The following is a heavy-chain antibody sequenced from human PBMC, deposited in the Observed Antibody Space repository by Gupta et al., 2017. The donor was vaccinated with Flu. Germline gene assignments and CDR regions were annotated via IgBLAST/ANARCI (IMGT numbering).Heavy chain of an antibody. Sequence: QVQLVESGGGVVQPGRSLRLSCAASGFTFSSYGMHWVRQAPGKGLEWVAVIWYDGSNKYYADSVKGRFTISRDNSKNTLYLQMNSLRAEDTAVYYCARDVIGYSSGWYKGVYYYYYYGMDVWGQGTTVTVSS. D-gene: IGHD6-19*01. V-gene: IGHV3-33*01. CDR2: IWYDGSNK. CDR1: GFTFSSYG. CDR3: ARDVIGYSSGWYKGVYYYYYYGMDV. J-gene: IGHJ6*02.